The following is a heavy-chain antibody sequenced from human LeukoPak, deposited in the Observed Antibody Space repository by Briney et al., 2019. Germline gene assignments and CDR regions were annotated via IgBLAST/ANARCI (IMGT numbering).Heavy chain of an antibody. V-gene: IGHV4-61*01. D-gene: IGHD5-12*01. CDR2: IYNSVRT. J-gene: IGHJ6*02. Sequence: SETLSLTCIVSGGSVSSGSYYWSWIRHPPGKGLAWIGYIYNSVRTNYNPSLKSRVTISVDTSKNRLSLKLSSVTAADTAVYFCVRDLVATIDHYYYGMDVWGQGTTVTVSS. CDR1: GGSVSSGSYY. CDR3: VRDLVATIDHYYYGMDV.